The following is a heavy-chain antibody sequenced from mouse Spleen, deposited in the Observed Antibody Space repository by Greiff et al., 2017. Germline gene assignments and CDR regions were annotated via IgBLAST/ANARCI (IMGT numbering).Heavy chain of an antibody. V-gene: IGHV7-3*01. CDR2: IRNKANGYTT. CDR1: GFTFTDYY. Sequence: EVHLVESGGGLVQPGGSLSLSCAASGFTFTDYYMSWVRQPPGKALEWLGFIRNKANGYTTEYSASVKGRFTISRDNSQSILYLQMNALRAEDSATYYCASSPYYYGSRYYAMDYWGQGTSVTVSS. CDR3: ASSPYYYGSRYYAMDY. D-gene: IGHD1-1*01. J-gene: IGHJ4*01.